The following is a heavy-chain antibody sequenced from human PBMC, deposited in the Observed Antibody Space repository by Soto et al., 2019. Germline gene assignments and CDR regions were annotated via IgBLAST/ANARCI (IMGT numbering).Heavy chain of an antibody. D-gene: IGHD6-6*01. CDR1: GGSFSGYY. J-gene: IGHJ4*02. CDR2: INHSGST. Sequence: QVQLQQWGAGLLKPSETLSLTCAVYGGSFSGYYWSWIRQPPGKGLEWIGEINHSGSTNYNPSLKSRVTISVDTSKNQFSLKLSSVTAADTAVYYCARRRAIAARRELDYWGQGTLVTVSS. CDR3: ARRRAIAARRELDY. V-gene: IGHV4-34*01.